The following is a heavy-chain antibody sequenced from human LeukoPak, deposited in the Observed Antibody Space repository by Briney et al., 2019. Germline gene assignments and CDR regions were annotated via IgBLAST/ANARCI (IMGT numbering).Heavy chain of an antibody. CDR3: ARDGGGDYVLDC. V-gene: IGHV3-23*01. Sequence: GGSLRLSCAASGFTFSSYAMSWVRQAPGKGLEWVSSIGGSGGSTYYADSVKGRSTISRDTSKNTLYLQMNSLRAEDTAVYYCARDGGGDYVLDCWGQGTLVTVSS. J-gene: IGHJ4*02. D-gene: IGHD4-17*01. CDR1: GFTFSSYA. CDR2: IGGSGGST.